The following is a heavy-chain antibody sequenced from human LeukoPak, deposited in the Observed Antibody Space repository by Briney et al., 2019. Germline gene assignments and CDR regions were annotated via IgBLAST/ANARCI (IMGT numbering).Heavy chain of an antibody. V-gene: IGHV3-23*01. CDR2: ISGSGGST. D-gene: IGHD2-2*01. Sequence: PGGSLRLXCAASGFTFSSYAMSWVRQAPGKGLEWVSAISGSGGSTYYADSVKGRFTISRDNSKNTLYLQMNSLRAEDTAVYYCARGLPTASYYYMAVWGKGTTVTVSS. CDR1: GFTFSSYA. J-gene: IGHJ6*03. CDR3: ARGLPTASYYYMAV.